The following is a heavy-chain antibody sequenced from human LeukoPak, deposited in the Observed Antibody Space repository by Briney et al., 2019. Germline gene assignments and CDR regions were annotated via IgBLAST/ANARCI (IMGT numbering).Heavy chain of an antibody. D-gene: IGHD3-22*01. J-gene: IGHJ4*02. CDR1: GFTFSTYS. Sequence: GGSLRLSCAASGFTFSTYSMNWVRQAPGKGLEWVSYISSSGTTIYYADSVKGRFTISRDNAATSLYLQMNSLRAEDTAVYYCARAGVGIGRYYFDSSGYRWGQGTLVTVSS. CDR3: ARAGVGIGRYYFDSSGYR. V-gene: IGHV3-48*04. CDR2: ISSSGTTI.